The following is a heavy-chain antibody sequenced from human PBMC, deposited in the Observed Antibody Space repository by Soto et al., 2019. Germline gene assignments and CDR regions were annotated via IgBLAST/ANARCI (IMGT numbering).Heavy chain of an antibody. CDR1: GFTFSSYW. D-gene: IGHD2-15*01. V-gene: IGHV3-7*01. CDR2: IKQDGSEK. J-gene: IGHJ4*02. CDR3: ATRYCSGGSCYRY. Sequence: GGSLRLSCAASGFTFSSYWMSWVRQAPGKGLEWVANIKQDGSEKYYVDSVKGRFTISRDNAKNSLYLQMNSLRAEDTAVYYCATRYCSGGSCYRYWGQGTLVTVSS.